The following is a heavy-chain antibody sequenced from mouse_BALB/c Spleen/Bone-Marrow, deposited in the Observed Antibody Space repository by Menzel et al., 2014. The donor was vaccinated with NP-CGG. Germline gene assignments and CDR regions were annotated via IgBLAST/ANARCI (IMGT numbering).Heavy chain of an antibody. J-gene: IGHJ3*01. CDR3: TRYDGYFTLFAY. CDR2: INPSNGDT. V-gene: IGHV1-53*01. CDR1: GYTFTSYY. Sequence: VQRVESGAELVKPGASVKLSCKASGYTFTSYYLYWVKQRPGQGLEWIGEINPSNGDTNFNEKFKSKASLTVDISSNTTYMQLSSLTSEDSAVYYCTRYDGYFTLFAYWGQGTLVTVSA. D-gene: IGHD2-3*01.